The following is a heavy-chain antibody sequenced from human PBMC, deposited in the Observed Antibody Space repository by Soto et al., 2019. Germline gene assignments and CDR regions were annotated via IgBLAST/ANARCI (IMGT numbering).Heavy chain of an antibody. J-gene: IGHJ5*02. CDR2: INHSGST. CDR1: GGSISSYY. D-gene: IGHD4-17*01. V-gene: IGHV4-59*12. CDR3: ARGQGSTVTANWFDP. Sequence: SETLSLTCTVSGGSISSYYWSWIRQPPGKGLEWIGYINHSGSTNYNPSLKSRVTISVDTSKNQFSLKLSSVTAADTAVYYCARGQGSTVTANWFDPWGQGTLVTVSS.